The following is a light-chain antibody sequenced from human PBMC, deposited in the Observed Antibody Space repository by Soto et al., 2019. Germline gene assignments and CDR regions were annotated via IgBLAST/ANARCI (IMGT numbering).Light chain of an antibody. CDR3: SSYAGSDTHVV. CDR1: STDVGTYDY. CDR2: EVS. J-gene: IGLJ2*01. Sequence: QSVLTQPPSASGSPGQSVAISCTGTSTDVGTYDYVSWYQQHPGKAPKLMIYEVSKRPSGVPDRFSGSKSGNTASLTVSGLQADDEADYYCSSYAGSDTHVVFGGGTKLTVL. V-gene: IGLV2-8*01.